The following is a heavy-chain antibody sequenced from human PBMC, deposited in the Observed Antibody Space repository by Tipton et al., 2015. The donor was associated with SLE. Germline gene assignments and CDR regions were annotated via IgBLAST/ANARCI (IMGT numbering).Heavy chain of an antibody. D-gene: IGHD6-19*01. CDR2: LSTDGSVT. J-gene: IGHJ6*02. V-gene: IGHV3-74*01. CDR3: ARAPTISVAGTTDPFGMDV. Sequence: SLRLSCAASGFTFHNYWMHWVRQAPGKGLVWVSRLSTDGSVTTYAVSVKGRLTISRDNAKNTLYLQMRSLRVEDTGIYYCARAPTISVAGTTDPFGMDVWGPGARVTVSS. CDR1: GFTFHNYW.